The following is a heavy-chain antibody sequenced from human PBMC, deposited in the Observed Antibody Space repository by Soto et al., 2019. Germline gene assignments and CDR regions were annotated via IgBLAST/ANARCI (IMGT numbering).Heavy chain of an antibody. CDR2: ISGYNGNT. CDR3: ARALLKARKRAGVGAQNWFDP. CDR1: GYTFTSHG. J-gene: IGHJ5*02. Sequence: QVPLVQSGAEVKKPGASVKVSCKTSGYTFTSHGISWVRQAPGQGLEWLGWISGYNGNTNYAQKVQGRITLTRDTSTSAAYMELRSLRSDDTAVYYCARALLKARKRAGVGAQNWFDPWGQGTLVTVSS. V-gene: IGHV1-18*01. D-gene: IGHD3-10*01.